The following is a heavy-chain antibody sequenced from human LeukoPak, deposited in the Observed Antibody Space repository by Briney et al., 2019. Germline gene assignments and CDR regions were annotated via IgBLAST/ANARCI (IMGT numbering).Heavy chain of an antibody. CDR3: ARLGHSYGDLDY. CDR1: GGSISSSSYY. D-gene: IGHD4-17*01. Sequence: PSETLSLTCTVSGGSISSSSYYWSWIRQPPGKGLEWIGSIYYSGSTYYSPSLKSRVTISVDTSKNQFSLKLSSVTAADTAVYYCARLGHSYGDLDYWGQGTLVTVSS. CDR2: IYYSGST. V-gene: IGHV4-39*01. J-gene: IGHJ4*02.